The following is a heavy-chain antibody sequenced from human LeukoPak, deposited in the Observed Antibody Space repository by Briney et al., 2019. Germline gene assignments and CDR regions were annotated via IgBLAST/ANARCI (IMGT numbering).Heavy chain of an antibody. Sequence: QTGGSLRLSCAASGFTFSSYSMNWVRQAPGKGLEWVSHISSSSSTIYYADSVKGRFTISRDNAKNSLYLQMNSLRAEDTAVYYCARRDYFYGMDVWGQGTTVTVSS. CDR1: GFTFSSYS. J-gene: IGHJ6*02. V-gene: IGHV3-48*04. CDR2: ISSSSSTI. CDR3: ARRDYFYGMDV.